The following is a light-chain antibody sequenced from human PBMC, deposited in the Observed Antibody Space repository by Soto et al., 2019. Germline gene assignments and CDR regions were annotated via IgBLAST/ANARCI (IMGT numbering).Light chain of an antibody. J-gene: IGLJ1*01. CDR3: CSYAGSYTHV. CDR2: DVI. Sequence: QSVLTQPRSVSGSPGQSVTISCTGTSSDVGGYNFVSWFQQHPGKAPKLIIYDVIKRPSGVPDRFSGSKSGNTASLTISGLQAEDESDYYCCSYAGSYTHVFGSGT. CDR1: SSDVGGYNF. V-gene: IGLV2-11*01.